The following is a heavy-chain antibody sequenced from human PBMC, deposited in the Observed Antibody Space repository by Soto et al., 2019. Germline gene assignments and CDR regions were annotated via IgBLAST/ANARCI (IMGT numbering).Heavy chain of an antibody. Sequence: ASVKVSCKASGYTFTGYYMHWVRQAPGQGLEWMGWINPNSGGTNYAQKFQGWVTMTRDTSISTAYMELSRLRSDDTAVYYCARVRIGDYYDSSGYNAFEIWGQGTMVTVSS. CDR1: GYTFTGYY. D-gene: IGHD3-22*01. CDR2: INPNSGGT. J-gene: IGHJ3*02. V-gene: IGHV1-2*04. CDR3: ARVRIGDYYDSSGYNAFEI.